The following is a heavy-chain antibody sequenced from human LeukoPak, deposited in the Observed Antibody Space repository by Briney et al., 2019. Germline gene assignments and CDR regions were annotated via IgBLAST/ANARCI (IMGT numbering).Heavy chain of an antibody. V-gene: IGHV3-30*18. CDR2: VSYDGSNK. D-gene: IGHD3-10*01. Sequence: GGSPRLSCAASGFTFSSYGMHWVRQAPGKGLEWVAVVSYDGSNKYYADSVKGRFTISRDNSKNTLYLQMNSLRAEDTAVYYCAKDLFPFGELLYEFDYWGQGTLVTVSS. J-gene: IGHJ4*02. CDR1: GFTFSSYG. CDR3: AKDLFPFGELLYEFDY.